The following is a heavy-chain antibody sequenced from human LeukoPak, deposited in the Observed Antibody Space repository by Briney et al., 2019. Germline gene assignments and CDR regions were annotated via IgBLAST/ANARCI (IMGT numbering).Heavy chain of an antibody. D-gene: IGHD3-3*01. CDR1: GGTFSSYA. Sequence: SVKVSCKASGGTFSSYAISWVRQAPGQGLEWMGGFIPIFGTTNYAQKFLGRVTITTDESTSTAYMELNSLRSEDTAVYYCARGTHSIYERGNYYSMDVWGKGTTVTVSS. CDR2: FIPIFGTT. J-gene: IGHJ6*03. V-gene: IGHV1-69*05. CDR3: ARGTHSIYERGNYYSMDV.